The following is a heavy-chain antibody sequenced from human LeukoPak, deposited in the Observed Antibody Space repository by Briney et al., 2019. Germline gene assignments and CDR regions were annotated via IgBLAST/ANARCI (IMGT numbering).Heavy chain of an antibody. J-gene: IGHJ6*03. CDR3: ARGGHFFDV. V-gene: IGHV4-4*07. CDR2: IYTTGST. Sequence: SETLSLSCTVSGGSISSYYWSWLRQPAGKGLECLGVIYTTGSTNYNPSLKSRVTVSRDTSKNQFSLKLTSVTAADTAVYYCARGGHFFDVWGKGTTVTVSS. D-gene: IGHD3-16*01. CDR1: GGSISSYY.